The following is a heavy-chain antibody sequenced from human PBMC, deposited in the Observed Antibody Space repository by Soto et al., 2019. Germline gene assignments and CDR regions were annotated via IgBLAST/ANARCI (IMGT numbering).Heavy chain of an antibody. D-gene: IGHD6-13*01. CDR1: GFTFCTYG. J-gene: IGHJ4*02. V-gene: IGHV3-30*18. Sequence: PGGSLRLSCAASGFTFCTYGMHWDRNAPGKGLEWVAAMSDDGSKQYYVDSGKGRFTITRDNSRNTLFLQLNSLRDEDTAVYYCAKEYGSTWIDHWGQGTPVTVSS. CDR3: AKEYGSTWIDH. CDR2: MSDDGSKQ.